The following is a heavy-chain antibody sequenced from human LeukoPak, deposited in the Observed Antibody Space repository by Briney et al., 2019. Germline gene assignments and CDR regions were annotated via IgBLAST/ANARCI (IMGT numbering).Heavy chain of an antibody. J-gene: IGHJ4*02. V-gene: IGHV3-7*02. CDR1: GFTFSRYW. Sequence: PGGSLRLSCAASGFTFSRYWMSWVRQAPGKGLEWVANIKEDGTVKYYVESVKDRFAISRDNAKNSLYLQMNSLRAEDTAVYYCATSITMFDYWGQGTLVTVSS. CDR2: IKEDGTVK. D-gene: IGHD3-10*01. CDR3: ATSITMFDY.